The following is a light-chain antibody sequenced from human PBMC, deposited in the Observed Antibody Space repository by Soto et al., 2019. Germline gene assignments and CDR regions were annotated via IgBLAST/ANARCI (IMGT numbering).Light chain of an antibody. Sequence: IQLTQSPSSLSASVGDRVTITCRASQGISSYLAWYQQKPGKAPKLLIYAASTLQSGVPSRFSGSGSGTVFTLTISRMQPEDFATYFCQQLNSYQITFGQGTRLEIK. CDR3: QQLNSYQIT. V-gene: IGKV1-9*01. J-gene: IGKJ5*01. CDR2: AAS. CDR1: QGISSY.